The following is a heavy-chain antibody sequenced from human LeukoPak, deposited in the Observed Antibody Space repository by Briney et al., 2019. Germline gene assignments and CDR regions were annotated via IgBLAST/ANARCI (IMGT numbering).Heavy chain of an antibody. V-gene: IGHV1-69*05. CDR1: GGTFSSYA. Sequence: GASVKVSCKASGGTFSSYAISWVRQAPGQGLEWMGRIIPIFGTANYAQKFQGRVTITTDESTSAAYMELSSLRSEDTAVYYCARGPVGATYEDYWGQGTLVTVSS. D-gene: IGHD1-26*01. CDR2: IIPIFGTA. J-gene: IGHJ4*02. CDR3: ARGPVGATYEDY.